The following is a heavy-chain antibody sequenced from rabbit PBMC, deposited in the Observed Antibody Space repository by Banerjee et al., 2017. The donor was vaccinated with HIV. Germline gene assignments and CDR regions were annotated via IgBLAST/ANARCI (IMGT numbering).Heavy chain of an antibody. V-gene: IGHV1S40*01. Sequence: QSLEESGGDLVKPGPSLTLTCTASGFTLSSYYMCWVRQAPGKGLEWIACIDAGSNGTTHYASWAKGRFTISKTSSTTVTLQMTSLTAADTATYFCARGSGSVYSLYFTLWGPGTLVTVS. CDR2: IDAGSNGTT. D-gene: IGHD1-1*01. J-gene: IGHJ4*01. CDR3: ARGSGSVYSLYFTL. CDR1: GFTLSSYY.